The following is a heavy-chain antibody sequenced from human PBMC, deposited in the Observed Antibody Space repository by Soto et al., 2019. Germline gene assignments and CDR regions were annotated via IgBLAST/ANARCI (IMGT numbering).Heavy chain of an antibody. J-gene: IGHJ4*02. V-gene: IGHV3-23*01. CDR1: GFTFSSYA. CDR2: ISGSGGST. Sequence: GGSLRLSCAASGFTFSSYAMSWVRQAPGKGLEWVSAISGSGGSTYYADSVKGRFTISRDNSKNTLYLQMNSLRAEDTAVYYCASPRPPYVILTGPNPGDYWGQGTLVTVSS. D-gene: IGHD3-9*01. CDR3: ASPRPPYVILTGPNPGDY.